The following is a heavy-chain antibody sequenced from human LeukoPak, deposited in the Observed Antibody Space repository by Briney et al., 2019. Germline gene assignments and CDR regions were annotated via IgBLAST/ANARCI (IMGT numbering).Heavy chain of an antibody. D-gene: IGHD3-10*01. CDR2: IYYSGST. CDR1: GGSISSSSYY. CDR3: ARPRSTRFGEPEAFDI. Sequence: SGTLSLTCTVSGGSISSSSYYWGWIRQPPGKGLEWIGYIYYSGSTNYNPSLKSRVTISVDTSKNQFSLKLSSVTAADTAVYYCARPRSTRFGEPEAFDIWGQGTMVTVSS. J-gene: IGHJ3*02. V-gene: IGHV4-61*05.